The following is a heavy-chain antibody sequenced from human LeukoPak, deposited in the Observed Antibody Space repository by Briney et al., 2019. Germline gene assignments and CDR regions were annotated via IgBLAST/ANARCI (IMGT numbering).Heavy chain of an antibody. Sequence: ASVKVSCKASGYTFTSYDINWVRQATGQGLEWMGWMNPNSGNTGYAQKFQGRVTITRNTSISTAYMELSSLRSEGTAVYYCATGIAVAGSFDYWGQGTLVTVSS. CDR2: MNPNSGNT. J-gene: IGHJ4*02. CDR1: GYTFTSYD. CDR3: ATGIAVAGSFDY. V-gene: IGHV1-8*03. D-gene: IGHD6-19*01.